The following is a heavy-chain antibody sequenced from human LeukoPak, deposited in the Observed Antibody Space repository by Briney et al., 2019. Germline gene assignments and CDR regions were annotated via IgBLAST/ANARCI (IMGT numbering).Heavy chain of an antibody. D-gene: IGHD3-3*01. CDR1: GFTFSSYS. CDR3: AKDLTYYDFWSVDAFDI. V-gene: IGHV3-21*04. Sequence: GGSLRLSCAASGFTFSSYSMNWVRQAPGKGLEWVSSISSSSSYIYYADSVKGRFTISRDNAKNSLYLQMNSLRAEDTAVYYCAKDLTYYDFWSVDAFDIWGQGTMVTVSS. J-gene: IGHJ3*02. CDR2: ISSSSSYI.